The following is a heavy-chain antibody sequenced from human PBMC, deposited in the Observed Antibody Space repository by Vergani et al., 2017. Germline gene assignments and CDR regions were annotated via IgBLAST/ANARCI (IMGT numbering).Heavy chain of an antibody. D-gene: IGHD5-24*01. CDR2: VYYLGNP. Sequence: QLQLQESGPGLLKPSETLSLTCVVSGGSVNNDSYFWGWIRQAPGKGLEHIASVYYLGNPYYNPSVKSRVSVSVDTSKNQFSLKLSYVTAADTAVYYCVXHGYRSVIDWFDPWIQGTLVTVS. J-gene: IGHJ5*02. V-gene: IGHV4-39*01. CDR3: VXHGYRSVIDWFDP. CDR1: GGSVNNDSYF.